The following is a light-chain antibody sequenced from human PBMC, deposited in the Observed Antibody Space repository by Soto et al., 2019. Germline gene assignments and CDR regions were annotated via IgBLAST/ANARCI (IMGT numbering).Light chain of an antibody. Sequence: QSALTQPPSASGSPGQSVTISCTGTSSDVGGYNYVSRYQQHPGKAPKLMIYEVNKRPSGVPDRFSGSKSGNTASLTVSGLQAEDEADYYCSSYAGSNVVFGGGTKLTVL. CDR2: EVN. J-gene: IGLJ2*01. CDR1: SSDVGGYNY. V-gene: IGLV2-8*01. CDR3: SSYAGSNVV.